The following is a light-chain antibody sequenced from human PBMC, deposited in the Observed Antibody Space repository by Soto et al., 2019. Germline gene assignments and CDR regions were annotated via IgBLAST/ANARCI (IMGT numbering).Light chain of an antibody. V-gene: IGLV2-14*01. Sequence: QSVLTQPASVSGSPGQSITISCTGTSSDTADFFSVSWYQQLPGQAPKLVIYEVAKRPSGVPDRFSGSKSGTSASLAITGLQAEDEADYYCQSYDYSLSGYMFGGGTKLTVL. CDR2: EVA. CDR3: QSYDYSLSGYM. J-gene: IGLJ3*02. CDR1: SSDTADFFS.